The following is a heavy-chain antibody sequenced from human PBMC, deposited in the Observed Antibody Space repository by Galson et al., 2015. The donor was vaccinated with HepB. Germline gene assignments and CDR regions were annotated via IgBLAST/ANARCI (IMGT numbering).Heavy chain of an antibody. V-gene: IGHV1-24*01. Sequence: SVKVSCKASGGTFSSYTISWVRQAPGKGLEWMGGFDPEDGETIYAQKFQGRVTMTEDTSTDTAYMELSSLRSEDTAVYYCATERTRGAVAGTWPFDIWGQGTMVTVSS. D-gene: IGHD6-19*01. CDR2: FDPEDGET. CDR1: GGTFSSYT. CDR3: ATERTRGAVAGTWPFDI. J-gene: IGHJ3*02.